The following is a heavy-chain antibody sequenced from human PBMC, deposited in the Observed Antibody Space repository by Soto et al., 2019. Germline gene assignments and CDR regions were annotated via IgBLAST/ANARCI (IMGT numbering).Heavy chain of an antibody. CDR1: GYNFAKYW. J-gene: IGHJ4*02. CDR3: ASRSQFCSPYTCYFY. V-gene: IGHV5-51*01. D-gene: IGHD2-21*02. Sequence: GESLKISCKGSGYNFAKYWIGWARQMPGKGLEWMGVIYPDDSDTRYSPSFQGRVTISADKSTNTAHLQWSRLEASDTAMYYCASRSQFCSPYTCYFYWGQGTLVTVSS. CDR2: IYPDDSDT.